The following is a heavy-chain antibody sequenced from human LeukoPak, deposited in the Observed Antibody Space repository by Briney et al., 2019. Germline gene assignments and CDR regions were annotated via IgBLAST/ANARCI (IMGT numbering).Heavy chain of an antibody. CDR2: ISYDGDIK. CDR1: GFTFSSYG. D-gene: IGHD3-16*01. Sequence: GGSLRLSCAASGFTFSSYGIHWVRQAPGKGLEWVAVISYDGDIKSYVDSVKGRITISRDNSKSMLYLQMNSLRAEDTAVYYCAKETQGGRGFDYWGQGALVTVSS. J-gene: IGHJ4*02. V-gene: IGHV3-30*18. CDR3: AKETQGGRGFDY.